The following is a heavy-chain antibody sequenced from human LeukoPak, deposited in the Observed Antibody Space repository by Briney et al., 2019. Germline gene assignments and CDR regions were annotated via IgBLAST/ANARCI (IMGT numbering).Heavy chain of an antibody. D-gene: IGHD6-19*01. Sequence: ASVKVSCKASGYTFSDYGVTWVRQAPGQGLEWMGWITPKSGGTNYAQKFQGRVAITRDPSISTAYMELSSLRSDDTAVYFCARDKGPVAGTGVGSFDHWGQGTLVTVSS. CDR2: ITPKSGGT. CDR1: GYTFSDYG. J-gene: IGHJ4*02. CDR3: ARDKGPVAGTGVGSFDH. V-gene: IGHV1-2*02.